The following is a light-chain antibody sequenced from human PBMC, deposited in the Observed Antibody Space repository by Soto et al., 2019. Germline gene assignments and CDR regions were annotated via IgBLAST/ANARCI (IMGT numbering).Light chain of an antibody. CDR1: QSVSNN. Sequence: EIVLTQSPGTLSVSPGERATLSCRASQSVSNNYLAWYQQKPGQAPRLLIYGASTRATGIPARFSGRGSGTEFTLTITSLQSEDFGLYYCQQRSNWPPPSITFGQGTRLEIK. CDR3: QQRSNWPPPSIT. V-gene: IGKV3-15*01. CDR2: GAS. J-gene: IGKJ5*01.